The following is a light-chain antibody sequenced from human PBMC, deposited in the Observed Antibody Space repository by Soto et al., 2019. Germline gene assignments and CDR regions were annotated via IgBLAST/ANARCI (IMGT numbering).Light chain of an antibody. CDR1: QSVSTY. CDR3: QHRSNWPPT. Sequence: EIVLTQSPGTLSLSPGERATLSCRASQSVSTYLAWYQQKPGQAPRLLIYDSFNRATGIPARFSGSGSGTDFTLTISSLEPEDFAVYYCQHRSNWPPTFGQGTRLEI. CDR2: DSF. V-gene: IGKV3-11*01. J-gene: IGKJ5*01.